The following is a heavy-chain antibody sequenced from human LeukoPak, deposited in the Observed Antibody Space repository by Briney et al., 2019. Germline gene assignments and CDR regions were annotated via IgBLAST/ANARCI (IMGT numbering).Heavy chain of an antibody. V-gene: IGHV3-21*01. CDR3: ARKEGICGYSSPEGFDI. CDR2: ISSSSTYI. CDR1: GSTFSSSS. D-gene: IGHD2-15*01. J-gene: IGHJ3*02. Sequence: GGSLRLSCVASGSTFSSSSTNWVRQTPGKGLEWVSSISSSSTYIFYADSVRGRFTISRDNAKNSLYLQMNRLRVEDTALYFCARKEGICGYSSPEGFDIWGQGTMVSVSS.